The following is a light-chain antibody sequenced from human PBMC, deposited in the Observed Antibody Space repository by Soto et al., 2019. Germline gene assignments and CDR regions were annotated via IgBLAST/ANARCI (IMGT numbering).Light chain of an antibody. V-gene: IGKV3-11*01. J-gene: IGKJ1*01. CDR1: QNVSAY. Sequence: IVMTQSPATLSVSPGEGATLSCRASQNVSAYLAWYQQRPGRAPRLLIYDVSNRAPGIPARFSGGGSGTDFTLTISSLEPEDFAVYYCQQRSNWPPWTFGQGTKVDI. CDR2: DVS. CDR3: QQRSNWPPWT.